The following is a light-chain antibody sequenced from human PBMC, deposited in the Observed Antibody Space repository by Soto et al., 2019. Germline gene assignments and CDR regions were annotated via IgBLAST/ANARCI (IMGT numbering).Light chain of an antibody. V-gene: IGLV2-14*03. J-gene: IGLJ1*01. CDR3: SAYRVSRTDV. Sequence: QSALTQPASVSGSPGQSITISCTGTSSDLGAYNFVSWHQQHPGKAPKLMIYNVYDRPSGISHRFSGSKSGNTASLTISGRQGEDEADYYGSAYRVSRTDVFGTGTKLTVL. CDR2: NVY. CDR1: SSDLGAYNF.